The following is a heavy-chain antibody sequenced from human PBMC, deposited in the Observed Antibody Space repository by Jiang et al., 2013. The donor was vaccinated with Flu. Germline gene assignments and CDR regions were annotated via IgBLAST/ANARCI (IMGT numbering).Heavy chain of an antibody. Sequence: GAEVKKPGESLKISCEGSEDSFTNSWIAWVRQMPGEGLECMGVIYPSDSDTRYSPSFQGQVTISADKSMNTAYLQWTSLKASDSAMYFCARSDRMGAPPYWGQGTLVTVSS. CDR1: EDSFTNSW. V-gene: IGHV5-51*01. CDR2: IYPSDSDT. CDR3: ARSDRMGAPPY. J-gene: IGHJ4*02. D-gene: IGHD1-26*01.